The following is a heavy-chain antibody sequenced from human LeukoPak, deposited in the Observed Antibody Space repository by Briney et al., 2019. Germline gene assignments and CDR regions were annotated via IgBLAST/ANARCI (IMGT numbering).Heavy chain of an antibody. CDR2: IYPNSGAT. CDR3: GTLLSNGPFDY. J-gene: IGHJ4*02. V-gene: IGHV1-2*02. Sequence: GASVKVSCKASGYTFTGYYMHWVRQAPGQGLEWMGYIYPNSGATKYAQKFQGRVTMTRDTSISTAYMELSGLGSDATAVYYCGTLLSNGPFDYWGQGSLVTVSS. CDR1: GYTFTGYY.